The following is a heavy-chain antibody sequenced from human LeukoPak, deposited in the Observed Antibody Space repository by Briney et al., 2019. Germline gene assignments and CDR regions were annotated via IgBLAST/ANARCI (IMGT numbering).Heavy chain of an antibody. CDR1: GFTFSSYA. D-gene: IGHD5-18*01. J-gene: IGHJ6*02. CDR3: AKGYSYGYYYYGMDV. V-gene: IGHV3-23*01. Sequence: GGSPRLSCAASGFTFSSYAMSWVRQAPGKGLEWVSAISGSGGSTYYADSVKGRFTISRDNSKNTLYLQMNSLRAEDTAVYYCAKGYSYGYYYYGMDVWGQGTTVTVSS. CDR2: ISGSGGST.